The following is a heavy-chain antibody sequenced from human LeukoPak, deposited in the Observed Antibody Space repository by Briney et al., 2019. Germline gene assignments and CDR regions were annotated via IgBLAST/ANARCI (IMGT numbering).Heavy chain of an antibody. Sequence: GGSLRLSCAVSGVTFSSESMNWVRQAPGKGMEWGSSISSSCSYLYYAHSVKARFPISRYNPKTSLYLQMNSLRAEATAVYYCARDGITMIVTPPTYDYWGQGTLVTVSS. V-gene: IGHV3-21*01. CDR3: ARDGITMIVTPPTYDY. CDR2: ISSSCSYL. CDR1: GVTFSSES. J-gene: IGHJ4*02. D-gene: IGHD3-22*01.